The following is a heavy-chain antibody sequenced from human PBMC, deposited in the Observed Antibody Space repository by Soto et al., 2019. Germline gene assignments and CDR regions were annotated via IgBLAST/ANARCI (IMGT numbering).Heavy chain of an antibody. J-gene: IGHJ4*01. Sequence: GGSLRLSCAASGFTFNNAWMNWVRQAPGKGLEWVGLIKTKTDGGTTDYAAPVKGRFTISRDDSKDTLYLQMNSLEIEDTAVCYCTTAGFTSGRSEHWGQGTLVTVSS. CDR3: TTAGFTSGRSEH. CDR2: IKTKTDGGTT. D-gene: IGHD2-8*01. CDR1: GFTFNNAW. V-gene: IGHV3-15*07.